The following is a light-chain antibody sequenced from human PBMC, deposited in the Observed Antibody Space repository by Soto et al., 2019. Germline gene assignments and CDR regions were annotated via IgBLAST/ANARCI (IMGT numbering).Light chain of an antibody. Sequence: DIVMTQSPDSLAVSLGERATINCKSSQTVLYNSNNKNYLAWYQQKPGQPPKLLIYWAPTRESGVPDRFSGSGSGTDFTLTISSLQAEDVAVYYCQQFHSNPWAFGQGTKLEIK. CDR3: QQFHSNPWA. CDR2: WAP. V-gene: IGKV4-1*01. J-gene: IGKJ2*01. CDR1: QTVLYNSNNKNY.